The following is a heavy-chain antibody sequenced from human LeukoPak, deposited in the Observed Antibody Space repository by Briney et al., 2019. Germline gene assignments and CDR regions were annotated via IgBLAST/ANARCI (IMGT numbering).Heavy chain of an antibody. CDR1: GYTFTSYG. V-gene: IGHV1-18*01. CDR3: ARAEDGSYSDYFDY. J-gene: IGHJ4*02. Sequence: GASVKVSCKASGYTFTSYGISWVRQAPGRGLEWMGWISAYNGNTNYAQKPQGRVAMTTDTYTSTAYMELRSLRSDDTAVYYCARAEDGSYSDYFDYWGQGTLVTVSS. CDR2: ISAYNGNT. D-gene: IGHD1-26*01.